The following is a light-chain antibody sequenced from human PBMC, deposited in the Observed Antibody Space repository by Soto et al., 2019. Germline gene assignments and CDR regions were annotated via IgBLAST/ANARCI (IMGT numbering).Light chain of an antibody. J-gene: IGKJ4*01. CDR3: QQCSSWPLT. V-gene: IGKV3-11*01. Sequence: EIVLTQSPATLSLSPGERAALSCRASQGVSRFLAWYQQKPGQAPRLLIYDASNRATGIPARFSGSGSGTDFTLAISSLEPEDFAVYYCQQCSSWPLTFGGGTKVEIK. CDR1: QGVSRF. CDR2: DAS.